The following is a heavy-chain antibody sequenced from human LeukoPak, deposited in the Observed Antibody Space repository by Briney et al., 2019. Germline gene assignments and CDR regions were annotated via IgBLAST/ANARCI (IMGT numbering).Heavy chain of an antibody. Sequence: GGSLRLSCAASGFTFSSYAMHWVRQAPGKVLEWVAVISYDGSNKYYADSVKGRFTISRDNSKNTLYLQMNSLRAEDTAVYYCARGLSMTGGFDYWGQGTLVTVSS. CDR2: ISYDGSNK. J-gene: IGHJ4*02. D-gene: IGHD1-20*01. CDR1: GFTFSSYA. CDR3: ARGLSMTGGFDY. V-gene: IGHV3-30*04.